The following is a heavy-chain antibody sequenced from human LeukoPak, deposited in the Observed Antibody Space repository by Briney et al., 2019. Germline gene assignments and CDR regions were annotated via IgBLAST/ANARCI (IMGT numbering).Heavy chain of an antibody. CDR2: INHSGST. J-gene: IGHJ5*02. V-gene: IGHV4-34*01. Sequence: SETLPLTCAVYGGSFSGYYWSWIRQPPGKGLEWIGEINHSGSTNYNPSLKSRVTISVDTSKNQFSLKLSSVTAADTAVYYCARGLGYCSSTSCYLCWFDPWGQGTLVTVSS. CDR3: ARGLGYCSSTSCYLCWFDP. D-gene: IGHD2-2*01. CDR1: GGSFSGYY.